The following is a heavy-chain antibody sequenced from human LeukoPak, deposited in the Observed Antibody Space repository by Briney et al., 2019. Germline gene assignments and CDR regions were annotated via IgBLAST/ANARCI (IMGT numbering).Heavy chain of an antibody. D-gene: IGHD5-24*01. J-gene: IGHJ4*02. CDR3: ARNRDGYSPNYFDY. CDR1: GGSVSSGSYY. Sequence: PSETLSLTCTVSGGSVSSGSYYWSWIRQPPGKGLEWIGYIYYSWSTNYNPSLKSRVTISVDTSNNQFSLKLSPVTAADTAVYYCARNRDGYSPNYFDYWGQGTLVTVSS. CDR2: IYYSWST. V-gene: IGHV4-61*01.